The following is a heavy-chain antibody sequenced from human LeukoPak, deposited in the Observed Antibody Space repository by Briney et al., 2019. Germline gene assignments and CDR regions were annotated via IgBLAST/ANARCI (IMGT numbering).Heavy chain of an antibody. V-gene: IGHV3-7*05. CDR1: GFTFSRYW. D-gene: IGHD1-26*01. Sequence: PGGSLRLSYAASGFTFSRYWMTWVRQAPGKGLEWVANVKQDGTEKYYVDSVKGRFTISRDNAKNSLYLQMNSLRAEDTAVYYCARDSEWGLLRSDYWGQGTLVTVSS. J-gene: IGHJ4*02. CDR2: VKQDGTEK. CDR3: ARDSEWGLLRSDY.